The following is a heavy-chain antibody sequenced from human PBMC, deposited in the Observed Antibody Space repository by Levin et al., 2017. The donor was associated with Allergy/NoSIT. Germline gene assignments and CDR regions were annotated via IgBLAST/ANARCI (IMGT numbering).Heavy chain of an antibody. CDR1: GFTFSSYS. CDR2: ISSSSSTI. Sequence: GASVKVSCAASGFTFSSYSMNWVRQAPGKGLEWVSYISSSSSTIYYADSVKGRFTISRDNAKNSLYLQMNSLRDEDTAVYYCARDGYSSSWYEEYYFDYWGQGTLVTVSS. D-gene: IGHD6-13*01. J-gene: IGHJ4*02. CDR3: ARDGYSSSWYEEYYFDY. V-gene: IGHV3-48*02.